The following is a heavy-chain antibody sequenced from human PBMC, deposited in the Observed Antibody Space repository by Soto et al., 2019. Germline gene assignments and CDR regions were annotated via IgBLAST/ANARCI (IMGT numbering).Heavy chain of an antibody. Sequence: QVQLQESGPGLVKPSETLSLTCTVSGGSISSYYWSWIRQPPGKGLEWIGYIYYSGSTNYNPSLKSRVTISVDTSKHQFSLKLSSVTAADTAVSYCARGRPQKGGYCSSTSCYSYYYYYMDVWGKGTTVTVSS. CDR2: IYYSGST. J-gene: IGHJ6*03. CDR1: GGSISSYY. V-gene: IGHV4-59*01. D-gene: IGHD2-2*01. CDR3: ARGRPQKGGYCSSTSCYSYYYYYMDV.